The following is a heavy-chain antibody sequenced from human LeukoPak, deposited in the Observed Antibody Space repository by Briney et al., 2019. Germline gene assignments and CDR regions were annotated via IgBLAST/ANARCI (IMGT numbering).Heavy chain of an antibody. CDR1: GFTFTSYG. Sequence: GTSLRLSCAASGFTFTSYGMHWVRQAPGKGLEWVALITYDGYYKYYSDSVKGRFTISSDTSKNTMYLQMNSLRAEDTAVYYCARDLLAVPLGFDYWGQGTLVTVSS. V-gene: IGHV3-30*03. D-gene: IGHD6-19*01. J-gene: IGHJ4*02. CDR2: ITYDGYYK. CDR3: ARDLLAVPLGFDY.